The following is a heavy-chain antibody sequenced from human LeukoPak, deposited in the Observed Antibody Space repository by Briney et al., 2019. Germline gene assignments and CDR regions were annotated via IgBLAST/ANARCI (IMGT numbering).Heavy chain of an antibody. J-gene: IGHJ4*02. CDR1: VYTFTSYD. V-gene: IGHV1-8*01. D-gene: IGHD3-3*01. CDR3: EREHDFWSGYSD. Sequence: ASVQVSCKASVYTFTSYDINWVRQATGQGLEWMGWMNPNSGNTGYAQKFQGRVTMTRNTSISTAYMELSSLRSEDTAVYYCEREHDFWSGYSDWGQGTLVTVSS. CDR2: MNPNSGNT.